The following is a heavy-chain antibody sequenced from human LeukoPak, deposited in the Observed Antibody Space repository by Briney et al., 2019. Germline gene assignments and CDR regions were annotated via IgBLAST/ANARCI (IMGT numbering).Heavy chain of an antibody. Sequence: SSETLSLTCRVSGGSITSSSYCSSWIRQPPGKGLEWIGSIYSSGSTYYNPSLKSRVTISVDTSRNLFSLKLSSVTAADTALYYCARLPVVVVSAWFDPWGQGTLVTVSS. J-gene: IGHJ5*02. CDR1: GGSITSSSYC. D-gene: IGHD2-15*01. V-gene: IGHV4-39*02. CDR3: ARLPVVVVSAWFDP. CDR2: IYSSGST.